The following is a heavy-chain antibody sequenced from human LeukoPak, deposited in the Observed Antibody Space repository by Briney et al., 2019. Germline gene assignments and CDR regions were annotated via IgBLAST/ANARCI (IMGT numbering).Heavy chain of an antibody. V-gene: IGHV3-23*01. CDR1: GFTFRSYA. D-gene: IGHD2-15*01. J-gene: IGHJ4*02. Sequence: GGSLRLSCAASGFTFRSYAMSWVSQAPGKGLEWDSAISGSGGSTYHADSVKGRVTVCRDNSKNTLYLQMNSLRAEDTAIYYCSKAPVLLPFDFWGQGTLVTVSS. CDR2: ISGSGGST. CDR3: SKAPVLLPFDF.